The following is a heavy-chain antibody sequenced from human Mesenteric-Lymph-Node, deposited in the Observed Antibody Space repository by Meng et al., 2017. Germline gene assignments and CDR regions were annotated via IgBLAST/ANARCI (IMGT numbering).Heavy chain of an antibody. CDR3: ARGPTTYFDY. V-gene: IGHV4-39*01. J-gene: IGHJ4*02. CDR2: IYYSGRT. D-gene: IGHD4-17*01. CDR1: GGPINSSSYY. Sequence: QLQLQESGPGLVKPSETLSLTCPVSGGPINSSSYYWGWIRQPPGKGLEWIGSIYYSGRTYYNPSLKSRVTISVDTSKNQFSLKLSSVTAADTAVYYCARGPTTYFDYWGQGTLVTVSS.